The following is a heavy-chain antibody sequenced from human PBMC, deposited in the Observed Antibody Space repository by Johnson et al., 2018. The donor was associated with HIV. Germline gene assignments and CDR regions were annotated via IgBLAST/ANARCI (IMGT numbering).Heavy chain of an antibody. CDR1: GFTFSSYA. V-gene: IGHV3-30-3*01. D-gene: IGHD1-1*01. CDR2: ISYYGTNK. CDR3: AREELEPDVFDI. Sequence: QVQLVESGGGVVQPGRSLRLSCAASGFTFSSYAMHWVRQAPGKGLEWVAVISYYGTNKYYADSVKGRFTISRDNSKNTLYLQMNSLRAEDTAVYYCAREELEPDVFDIWGQGTMVTVSS. J-gene: IGHJ3*02.